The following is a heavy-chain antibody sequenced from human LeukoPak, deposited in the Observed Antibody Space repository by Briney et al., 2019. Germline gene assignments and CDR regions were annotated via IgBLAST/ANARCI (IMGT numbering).Heavy chain of an antibody. J-gene: IGHJ6*02. CDR3: ARMPLSSGYDYYYYGMDV. CDR1: GFSLRSYW. Sequence: PGGSLRLSCAASGFSLRSYWMSWVRQAPGKGLEWVANIEPDGSGRDYVDSLKGRFTISRDNGKNLVSLQMNSLTADDTAVYYCARMPLSSGYDYYYYGMDVWGQGTTVTVSS. CDR2: IEPDGSGR. V-gene: IGHV3-7*01. D-gene: IGHD5-12*01.